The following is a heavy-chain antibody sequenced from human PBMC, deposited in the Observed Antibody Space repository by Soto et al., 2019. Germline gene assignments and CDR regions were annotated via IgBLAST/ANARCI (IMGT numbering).Heavy chain of an antibody. CDR2: IIPIFGTA. CDR1: GGTFSSYS. Sequence: GASVKVSCKASGGTFSSYSISWVRQAPGQGLEWMGGIIPIFGTANYAQKFQGRVTITADESTSTAYMELSSLRSEDTAVYYCATDCTNGVCSFDYWGQGTLVTVS. CDR3: ATDCTNGVCSFDY. D-gene: IGHD2-8*01. J-gene: IGHJ4*02. V-gene: IGHV1-69*13.